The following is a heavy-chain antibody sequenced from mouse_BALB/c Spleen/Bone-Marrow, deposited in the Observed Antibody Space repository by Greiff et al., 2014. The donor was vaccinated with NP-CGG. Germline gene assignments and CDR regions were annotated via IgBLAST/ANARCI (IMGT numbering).Heavy chain of an antibody. J-gene: IGHJ4*01. CDR2: INPNNDGT. CDR1: GYTFTSYY. V-gene: IGHV1S81*02. CDR3: ARAAYDPYAMDY. Sequence: VQLQQSGAELVKPGASVKLSCKASGYTFTSYYMYWVKQRPGQGLEWIGEINPNNDGTNFNEKFKSKATLTVDKSSSTAYMQLSILTSEDSAVYYCARAAYDPYAMDYWGQGTSVTVSS. D-gene: IGHD2-3*01.